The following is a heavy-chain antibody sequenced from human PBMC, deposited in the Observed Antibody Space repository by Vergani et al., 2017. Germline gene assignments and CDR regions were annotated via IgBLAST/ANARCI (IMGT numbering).Heavy chain of an antibody. CDR3: ARDGRGYSSSWYWDY. V-gene: IGHV3-48*03. J-gene: IGHJ4*02. Sequence: EVQLVESGGGLVQPGGSLRLSCAASGFTFSSYEMNWVRQAPGKGLEWVSYISSSGSTIYYADSVKGRFTISRDNAKNSLYLQMNSLRAEDTAVYYCARDGRGYSSSWYWDYWGQGTLVTVSS. CDR2: ISSSGSTI. D-gene: IGHD6-13*01. CDR1: GFTFSSYE.